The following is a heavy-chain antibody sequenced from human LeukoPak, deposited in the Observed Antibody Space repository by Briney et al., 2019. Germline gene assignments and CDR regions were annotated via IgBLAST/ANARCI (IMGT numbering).Heavy chain of an antibody. J-gene: IGHJ4*02. CDR3: ARDRYYDATGQVDY. D-gene: IGHD3-22*01. Sequence: ASVKVSCKASGYTFISYGMSWVRQAPGQGLEWMGWISAYSGNTNYAQNLQGRVTMTTDTSTSTAYMELRSLRSDDTAVYYCARDRYYDATGQVDYWGQGTLVTVSS. CDR1: GYTFISYG. CDR2: ISAYSGNT. V-gene: IGHV1-18*01.